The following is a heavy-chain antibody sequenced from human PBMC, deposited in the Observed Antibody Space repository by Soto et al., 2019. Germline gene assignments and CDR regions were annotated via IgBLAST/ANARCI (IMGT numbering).Heavy chain of an antibody. J-gene: IGHJ6*02. CDR1: GGTFSSYA. Sequence: ASVKVSCKASGGTFSSYAISWVRQAPGQGLEWMGGIIPIFGTANYAQKFQGRVTITADESTSTAYMELSSLRSEDTAVYYCARGVGRPSGSDYYYYYGMDVWGQGTTVTVSS. CDR2: IIPIFGTA. V-gene: IGHV1-69*13. D-gene: IGHD1-26*01. CDR3: ARGVGRPSGSDYYYYYGMDV.